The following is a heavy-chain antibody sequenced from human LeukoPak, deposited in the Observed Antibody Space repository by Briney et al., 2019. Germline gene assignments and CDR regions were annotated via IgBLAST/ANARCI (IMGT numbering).Heavy chain of an antibody. CDR3: ARSPDYYGSGLFDP. CDR1: GFSLSSSGVG. D-gene: IGHD3-10*01. CDR2: IYWDDDK. J-gene: IGHJ5*02. Sequence: SGPTLVKPTQTLTLTCTFSGFSLSSSGVGVGWVRQPPGKALEWLALIYWDDDKRYSPSLKSRLTITKDTSKNQVVLTMTNMDPVDTATYYCARSPDYYGSGLFDPWGQGTLVTVSS. V-gene: IGHV2-5*02.